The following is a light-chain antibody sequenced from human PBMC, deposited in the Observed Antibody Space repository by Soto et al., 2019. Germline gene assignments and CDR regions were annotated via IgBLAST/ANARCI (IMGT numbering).Light chain of an antibody. V-gene: IGKV3-20*01. CDR1: QTLSSRH. Sequence: VLTQSPCTLSLSPGKRATLSCRASQTLSSRHLAWYQQKPGQAPRLLIYGSSSRATDIPDRFSGSGSGTDFTLTISTLEPEDFAIYYCQQYGYSRTFGQGTKVDIK. CDR3: QQYGYSRT. J-gene: IGKJ1*01. CDR2: GSS.